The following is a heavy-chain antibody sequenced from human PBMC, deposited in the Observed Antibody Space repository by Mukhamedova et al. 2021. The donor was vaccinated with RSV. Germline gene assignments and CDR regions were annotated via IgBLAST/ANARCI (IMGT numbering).Heavy chain of an antibody. CDR3: ARVALYAFDI. J-gene: IGHJ3*02. D-gene: IGHD3-3*02. CDR2: INPSDGST. V-gene: IGHV1-46*01. Sequence: GIINPSDGSTNYAQKFQGRVTMTRDTSTSTVYMELSSLRSEDTAVYYCARVALYAFDIWGQGTMVTVSS.